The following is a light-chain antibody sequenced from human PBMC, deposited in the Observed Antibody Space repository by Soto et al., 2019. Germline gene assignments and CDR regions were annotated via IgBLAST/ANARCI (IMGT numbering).Light chain of an antibody. CDR2: GAS. CDR1: QSVSSSY. J-gene: IGKJ1*01. V-gene: IGKV3-20*01. Sequence: ENVLTLSPGTPSSSPGGRATLSCRASQSVSSSYLAWYQQKPGQAPRLLIYGASSRATGIPDRFSGSGSGTDFTLTISRLEPEDFAVYYCQQYGSLWTFGQGTKVDI. CDR3: QQYGSLWT.